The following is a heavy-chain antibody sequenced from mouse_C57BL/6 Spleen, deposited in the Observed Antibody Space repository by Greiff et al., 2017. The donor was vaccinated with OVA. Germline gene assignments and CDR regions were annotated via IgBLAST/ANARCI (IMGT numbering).Heavy chain of an antibody. D-gene: IGHD1-1*02. J-gene: IGHJ3*01. CDR2: ISGGGGNT. CDR1: GFTFSSYT. V-gene: IGHV5-9*01. Sequence: DVMLVESGGGLVKPGGSLKLSCAASGFTFSSYTMSWVRQTPEKRLEWVATISGGGGNTYYPDSVKGRFTISRDNAKNTLYLQMSSLRSEDTALYYCARDYVFAYWGQGTLVTVSA. CDR3: ARDYVFAY.